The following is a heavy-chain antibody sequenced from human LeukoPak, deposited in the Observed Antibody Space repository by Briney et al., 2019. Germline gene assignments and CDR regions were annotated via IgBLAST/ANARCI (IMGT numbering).Heavy chain of an antibody. CDR3: AGGAKNSRDYFDY. CDR1: GGSISSGGYY. CDR2: IYYSGST. V-gene: IGHV4-31*03. Sequence: PSETLSLTCTVSGGSISSGGYYWSWIRQHPGKGLEWIGYIYYSGSTYYNPSLKSRVTISVDTSKNQFSLKLSSVTAADTAVYYCAGGAKNSRDYFDYWGQGTLVTVSS. D-gene: IGHD2/OR15-2a*01. J-gene: IGHJ4*02.